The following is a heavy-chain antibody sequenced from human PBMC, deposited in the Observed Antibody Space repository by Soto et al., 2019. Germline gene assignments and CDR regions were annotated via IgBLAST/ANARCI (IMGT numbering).Heavy chain of an antibody. D-gene: IGHD3-10*01. V-gene: IGHV1-46*01. J-gene: IGHJ5*02. CDR3: ARDGITMVRGVPPINWFDP. Sequence: ASVKVSCKASGYTFTSYYMRWVRQAPGQGLEWMGIINPSGGSTSYAQKFQGRVTMTRDTSTSTVYMELSSLRSEDTAVYYCARDGITMVRGVPPINWFDPWRQRTLVTVSS. CDR1: GYTFTSYY. CDR2: INPSGGST.